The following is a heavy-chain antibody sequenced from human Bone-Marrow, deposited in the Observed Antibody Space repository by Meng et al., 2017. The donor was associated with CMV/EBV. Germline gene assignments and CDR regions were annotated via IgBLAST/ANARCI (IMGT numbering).Heavy chain of an antibody. Sequence: SETLSLTCTVSGGSISSSSYYWGWIRQPPGKGLEWIASIYYTGRTYYKPSLKSRVTISKDTSKNQFSLNLSSVTAADTAVYYCARWVLGFNNWFDPWGQGTLVTVSS. J-gene: IGHJ5*02. CDR2: IYYTGRT. D-gene: IGHD1-1*01. CDR3: ARWVLGFNNWFDP. CDR1: GGSISSSSYY. V-gene: IGHV4-39*07.